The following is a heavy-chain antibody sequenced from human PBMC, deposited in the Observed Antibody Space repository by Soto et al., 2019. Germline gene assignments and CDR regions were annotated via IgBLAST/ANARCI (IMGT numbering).Heavy chain of an antibody. Sequence: ASVKVSWKASGYTFTSYAMHWVRQAPGQRLEWMGWINAGNGNTRYSQKFQGRVTITRDTSASTAYMELSSLRSEDTAVYYCARSIVVVTALDYWGQGTLVTVSS. J-gene: IGHJ4*02. CDR2: INAGNGNT. V-gene: IGHV1-3*01. CDR1: GYTFTSYA. CDR3: ARSIVVVTALDY. D-gene: IGHD2-21*02.